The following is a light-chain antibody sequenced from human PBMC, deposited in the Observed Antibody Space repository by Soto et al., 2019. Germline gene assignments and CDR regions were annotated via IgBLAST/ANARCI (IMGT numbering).Light chain of an antibody. CDR1: NIGSKN. J-gene: IGLJ3*02. CDR3: QVWDSSTARV. CDR2: RDS. V-gene: IGLV3-9*01. Sequence: SYELTQPLSVSVALGQTARITCGGNNIGSKNVHWYQQKPGQAPLLVIYRDSNRPSGIPERFSGSNSGNTATLTISRAPAGDEADYYCQVWDSSTARVFGGGTKLTVL.